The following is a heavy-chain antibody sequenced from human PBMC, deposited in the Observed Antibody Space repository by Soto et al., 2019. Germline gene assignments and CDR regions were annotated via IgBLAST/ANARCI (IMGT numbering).Heavy chain of an antibody. V-gene: IGHV4-61*03. CDR1: GGSVSNASFY. Sequence: QVQLQESGPGLVKPSETLSLTCSVSGGSVSNASFYWTWIRQAPGTGLEYIGYIFYTGVTNYNPSLSSRVTISLDTSNNHFSLKLNSMTAADTGVYYCVRVLDSSWYADLWGRGTLVTVSS. D-gene: IGHD3-22*01. CDR3: VRVLDSSWYADL. J-gene: IGHJ2*01. CDR2: IFYTGVT.